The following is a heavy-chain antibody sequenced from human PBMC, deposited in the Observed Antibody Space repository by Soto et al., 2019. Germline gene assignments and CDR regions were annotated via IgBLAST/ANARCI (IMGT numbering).Heavy chain of an antibody. CDR2: IWYDGSNK. CDR1: GFTFSSYG. J-gene: IGHJ4*02. CDR3: ARDREAVVIGHIDY. V-gene: IGHV3-33*01. D-gene: IGHD2-21*01. Sequence: PGGSLRLSCAASGFTFSSYGMHWVRQAPGKGLEWVAVIWYDGSNKYYADSVKGRFTISRDNSKNTLYLQMNSLRAEDTAVYYCARDREAVVIGHIDYWGQGTLVTVSS.